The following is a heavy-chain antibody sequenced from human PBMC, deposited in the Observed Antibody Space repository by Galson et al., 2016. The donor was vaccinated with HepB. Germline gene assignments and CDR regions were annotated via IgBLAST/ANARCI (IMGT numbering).Heavy chain of an antibody. D-gene: IGHD3-10*01. CDR2: ISSSSRYV. CDR3: AGGPLGGSGTYDNK. Sequence: SLRLSCAASGFNFNDYLMNWVRQAPGKGLEWVSSISSSSRYVYYADSLKGRFTISRDNAKNSLHLQMNSLTVDDTAVYYCAGGPLGGSGTYDNKWGQGTLVTVSS. J-gene: IGHJ4*02. V-gene: IGHV3-21*01. CDR1: GFNFNDYL.